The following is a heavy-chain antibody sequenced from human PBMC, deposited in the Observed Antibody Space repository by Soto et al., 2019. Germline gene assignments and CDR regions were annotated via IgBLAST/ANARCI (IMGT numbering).Heavy chain of an antibody. CDR1: GYTFSNFW. Sequence: GESLKISGQCSGYTFSNFWIGWVRQLPGQGLEWMGIIYPCDHETRYSPSFLGKVTISAEKSINTAYLQWSSLEASDSAFYFCARSTRSSPYFDVWGQGAMVTV. D-gene: IGHD6-13*01. CDR2: IYPCDHET. J-gene: IGHJ4*02. CDR3: ARSTRSSPYFDV. V-gene: IGHV5-51*01.